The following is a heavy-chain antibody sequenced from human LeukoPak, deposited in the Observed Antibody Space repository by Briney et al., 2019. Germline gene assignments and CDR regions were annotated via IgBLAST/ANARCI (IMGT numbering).Heavy chain of an antibody. D-gene: IGHD6-19*01. CDR2: IYHSGST. CDR3: ARRPYSSGWYGAFDI. CDR1: GGSISSSNW. V-gene: IGHV4-4*02. Sequence: KTSGALSLTCAVSGGSISSSNWWSWVRQPPGKGLEWIGEIYHSGSTNYNPSLKSRVTISVDKSKNQFSLKLSSVTAADTAVYYCARRPYSSGWYGAFDIWGQGTMVTVSS. J-gene: IGHJ3*02.